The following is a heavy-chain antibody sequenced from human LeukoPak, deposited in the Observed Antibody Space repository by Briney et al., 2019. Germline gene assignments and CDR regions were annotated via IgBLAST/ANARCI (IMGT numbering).Heavy chain of an antibody. CDR2: ISSSGSTI. J-gene: IGHJ4*02. V-gene: IGHV3-21*04. Sequence: GGSLRLSCAASGFTFSSYSRNWVRQAPGKGLGWVSSISSSGSTIYYAASVKGRFTTSRDNAKNSLYLQMNSLRAEDPAVYYCARDQGYSGYADYWGQGTLVTVSS. D-gene: IGHD5-12*01. CDR1: GFTFSSYS. CDR3: ARDQGYSGYADY.